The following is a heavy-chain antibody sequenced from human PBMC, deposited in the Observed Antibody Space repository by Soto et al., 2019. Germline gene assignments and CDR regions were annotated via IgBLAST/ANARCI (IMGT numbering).Heavy chain of an antibody. J-gene: IGHJ4*01. D-gene: IGHD4-17*01. CDR1: GYTFTSYY. CDR2: INPSGGST. CDR3: ATRGPSTVTTAFDY. V-gene: IGHV1-46*01. Sequence: GASVKVSCKASGYTFTSYYIHWVRQAPGQGLEWMGIINPSGGSTNYAQELQGRVTVTRDTSTSTVYMELRSLRSDDTAVYYCATRGPSTVTTAFDYWGHGTLVTVSS.